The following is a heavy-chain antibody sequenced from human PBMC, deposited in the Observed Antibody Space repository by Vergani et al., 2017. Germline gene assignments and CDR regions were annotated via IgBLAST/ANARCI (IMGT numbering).Heavy chain of an antibody. CDR2: ILDDGGSA. J-gene: IGHJ6*03. CDR3: AKDTNSSSSWDYYYMDV. CDR1: GFTFRSFD. V-gene: IGHV3-23*04. D-gene: IGHD6-6*01. Sequence: EVQLVESGGGLVKRGGSLRLSCAASGFTFRSFDMTWVRQSPGKGLEWVASILDDGGSAYYGDSVRGRFTISRDNSKSTLYLQMSSLRAEDTAVYYCAKDTNSSSSWDYYYMDVWGKGTTVTVSS.